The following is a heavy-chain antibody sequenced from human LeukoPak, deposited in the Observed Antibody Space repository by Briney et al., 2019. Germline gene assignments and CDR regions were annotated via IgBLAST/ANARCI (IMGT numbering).Heavy chain of an antibody. D-gene: IGHD2-2*02. CDR3: ARIPPGYYYYYMDV. V-gene: IGHV1-2*02. CDR1: GYTFTGYY. Sequence: ASVKVSCKASGYTFTGYYMHWVRQAPGQGLEWMGWINPNSGGTNFAQKFLGRVTMTRDTSISTAYMELSRLRSDDTAIYYCARIPPGYYYYYMDVWGKGTTVTVSS. J-gene: IGHJ6*03. CDR2: INPNSGGT.